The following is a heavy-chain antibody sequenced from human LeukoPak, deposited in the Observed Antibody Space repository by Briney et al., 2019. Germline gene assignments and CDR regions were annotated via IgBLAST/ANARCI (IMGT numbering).Heavy chain of an antibody. J-gene: IGHJ4*02. V-gene: IGHV3-48*03. Sequence: GGSLRLSCAASGFTFSSYEMNWVRQAPGKGLEWISYISSGGTIYYADSVKGRFTISRDNAKNSLYLQMNSLRAEDTAVYYCARGHDSSGYYSHWGQGTLVTVSS. CDR2: ISSGGTI. CDR1: GFTFSSYE. D-gene: IGHD3-22*01. CDR3: ARGHDSSGYYSH.